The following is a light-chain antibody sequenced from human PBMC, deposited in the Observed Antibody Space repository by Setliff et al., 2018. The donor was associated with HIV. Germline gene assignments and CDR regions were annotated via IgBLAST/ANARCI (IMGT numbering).Light chain of an antibody. V-gene: IGLV2-14*03. CDR3: ASYRSPATYV. Sequence: QSALTQPASVSGSPGQSITTSCIGTSSDVGGYDFVSWYQQRPGKAPKLIIFDVSKRPSGVSHRFSGSKSGNTASLTISGLQTEDEADYFCASYRSPATYVFGIGTKVTVL. CDR1: SSDVGGYDF. CDR2: DVS. J-gene: IGLJ1*01.